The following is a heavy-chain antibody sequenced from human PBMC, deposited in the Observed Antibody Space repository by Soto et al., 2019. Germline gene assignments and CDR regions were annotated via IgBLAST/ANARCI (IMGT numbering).Heavy chain of an antibody. Sequence: GASVKVSCKASGYTFTGYYMHWVRQAPGQGLEWMGWINPNSGGTNYAQKFRGRVTMTRDTSISTAYMELSRLRSDDTAVYYCARDLLKSSSGWFFWGQGTLVTVSS. J-gene: IGHJ4*02. D-gene: IGHD6-19*01. CDR2: INPNSGGT. V-gene: IGHV1-2*02. CDR1: GYTFTGYY. CDR3: ARDLLKSSSGWFF.